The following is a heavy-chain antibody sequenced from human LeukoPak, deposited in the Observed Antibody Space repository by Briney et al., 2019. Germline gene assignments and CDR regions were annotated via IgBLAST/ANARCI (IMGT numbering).Heavy chain of an antibody. D-gene: IGHD7-27*01. V-gene: IGHV1-18*01. Sequence: ASVKVSCKASGYTFSNYGIIWVRRAPGQELEWMGWISAYNGDTNYAQKVRGRVTMTTDTSTSAAYMELRSLRSDDTAVYYCARESPGDFDYWGQGTLVTVSS. J-gene: IGHJ4*02. CDR1: GYTFSNYG. CDR3: ARESPGDFDY. CDR2: ISAYNGDT.